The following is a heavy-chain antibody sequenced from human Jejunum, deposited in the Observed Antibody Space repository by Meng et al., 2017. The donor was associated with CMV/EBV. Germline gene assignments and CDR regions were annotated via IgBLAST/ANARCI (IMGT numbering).Heavy chain of an antibody. CDR1: FRFVDYA. V-gene: IGHV3-9*01. J-gene: IGHJ4*02. CDR2: ISWNSGAI. Sequence: FRFVDYAMPWVRQAPGKGLEWVSGISWNSGAIGYADSIKGRFTISRDNGKNTLYLQMNDLRPEDTAFYYCAKSTRGYYDTTGYFESWGQGTPVTVSS. D-gene: IGHD3-9*01. CDR3: AKSTRGYYDTTGYFES.